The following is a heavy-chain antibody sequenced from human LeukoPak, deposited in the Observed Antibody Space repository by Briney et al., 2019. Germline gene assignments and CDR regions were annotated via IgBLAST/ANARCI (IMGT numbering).Heavy chain of an antibody. CDR1: GYTLTELS. J-gene: IGHJ5*02. D-gene: IGHD3-10*01. CDR3: AREGSYGSGSYYNWFDP. CDR2: FDPEDGET. V-gene: IGHV1-24*01. Sequence: ASVKVSCKVSGYTLTELSMHWVRQAPGKGLEWMGGFDPEDGETIYAQKFQGRVTITADESTSTAYMELSSLRSEDTAVYYCAREGSYGSGSYYNWFDPWGQGTLVTVSS.